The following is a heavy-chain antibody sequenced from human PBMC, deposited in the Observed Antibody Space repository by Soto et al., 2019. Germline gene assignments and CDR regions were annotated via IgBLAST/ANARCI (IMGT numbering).Heavy chain of an antibody. CDR2: IYYSGST. Sequence: SETLSLTCTVSGGSISSGGYYWSWIRQQPGKGLEWIGYIYYSGSTYYNPSLKSRVTISVDTSKNQFSLKLSSVTAADTAVYYCARVTGEYYYYYYGMDVWGQGTTVTVSS. CDR3: ARVTGEYYYYYYGMDV. V-gene: IGHV4-31*03. CDR1: GGSISSGGYY. J-gene: IGHJ6*02.